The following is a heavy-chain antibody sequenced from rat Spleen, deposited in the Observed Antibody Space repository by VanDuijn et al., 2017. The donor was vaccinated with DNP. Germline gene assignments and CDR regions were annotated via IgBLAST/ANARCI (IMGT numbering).Heavy chain of an antibody. J-gene: IGHJ2*01. CDR3: ARPDY. V-gene: IGHV5-7*01. CDR1: GFTFSDFN. CDR2: ISYDGSGT. Sequence: EVQLVESGGGLVQPGRSLKLSCAASGFTFSDFNMAWVRQTPKKRQEWVATISYDGSGTYYGDSVKGRFTISRENAKSTLYLQMDSLRSEDTATYYCARPDYWAQGVMVTVSS.